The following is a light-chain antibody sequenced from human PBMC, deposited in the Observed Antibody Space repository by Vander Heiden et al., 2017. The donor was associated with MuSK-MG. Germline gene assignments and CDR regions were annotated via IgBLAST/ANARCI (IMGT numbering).Light chain of an antibody. V-gene: IGKV3-11*01. J-gene: IGKJ1*01. CDR3: QRRSNWPPWT. CDR1: QSVSSY. Sequence: ELVLPQSPATLSLSPGERATLSCRASQSVSSYLAWYQQKPGQAPRLLIYDASNSATGIPARFSGSGSGTDFTLTISSLEPEDFAVYYCQRRSNWPPWTFGQGTKVEIK. CDR2: DAS.